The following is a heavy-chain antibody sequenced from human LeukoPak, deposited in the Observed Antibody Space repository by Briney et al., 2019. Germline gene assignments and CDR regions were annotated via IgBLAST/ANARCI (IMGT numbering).Heavy chain of an antibody. V-gene: IGHV4-34*01. Sequence: PSETLSLTCAVYGGSFSGYYWSWIRQPPGKGLEGIGGINHNGRTNYNPSLQNRVTISLDTSKTQCSPKLSSLTAADTAVYYCARGDYYDSSSNDYWGQGTLVTVSS. D-gene: IGHD3-22*01. CDR2: INHNGRT. CDR3: ARGDYYDSSSNDY. CDR1: GGSFSGYY. J-gene: IGHJ4*01.